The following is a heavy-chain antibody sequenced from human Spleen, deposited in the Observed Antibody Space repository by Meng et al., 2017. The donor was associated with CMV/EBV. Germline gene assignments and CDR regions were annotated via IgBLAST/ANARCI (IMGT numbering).Heavy chain of an antibody. V-gene: IGHV3-30*04. CDR3: ARAPRYCTDGVCYIGWFDP. CDR2: ISYDGRNE. Sequence: SSNYAMHWVRQAPGKGLEWVAVISYDGRNEYYSDSVRGRFTISRDNSKNTLFLQMSSLRAEDTALYYCARAPRYCTDGVCYIGWFDPWGQGTLVTVSS. D-gene: IGHD2-8*01. J-gene: IGHJ5*02. CDR1: SSNYA.